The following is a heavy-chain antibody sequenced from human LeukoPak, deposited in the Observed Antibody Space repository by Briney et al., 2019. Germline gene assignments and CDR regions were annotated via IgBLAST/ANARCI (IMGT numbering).Heavy chain of an antibody. V-gene: IGHV3-30*02. D-gene: IGHD3-16*02. Sequence: GGSLRLSCAASGFTFSSYGMYWVRQAPGKGLEWVAFTRYDGSNKYYADSVKGRFTISRDNSKNTLYLKMNSLRAEDTAVYYCAKGNDYVWGSYRYLRDNYYFDYWDQGTLVTVSS. CDR3: AKGNDYVWGSYRYLRDNYYFDY. CDR2: TRYDGSNK. J-gene: IGHJ4*02. CDR1: GFTFSSYG.